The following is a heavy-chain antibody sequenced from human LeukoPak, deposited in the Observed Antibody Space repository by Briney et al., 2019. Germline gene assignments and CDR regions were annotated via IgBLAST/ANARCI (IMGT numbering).Heavy chain of an antibody. CDR3: ARPTVEGSGTEAFDI. Sequence: ASVKVSCKASGYTFTSYGISGVRQAPGQGLKWMGWISAYNGNTNYAQKLQGRVTMTTDTSTSTAYMELRSLRSDDTAVYYCARPTVEGSGTEAFDIWGQGTMVTVSS. CDR2: ISAYNGNT. V-gene: IGHV1-18*01. D-gene: IGHD1-1*01. J-gene: IGHJ3*02. CDR1: GYTFTSYG.